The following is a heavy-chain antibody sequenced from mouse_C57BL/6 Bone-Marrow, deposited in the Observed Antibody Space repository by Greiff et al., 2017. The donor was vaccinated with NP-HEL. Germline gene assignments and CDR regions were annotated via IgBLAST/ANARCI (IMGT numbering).Heavy chain of an antibody. V-gene: IGHV1-47*01. J-gene: IGHJ1*03. CDR2: FHPYNDDT. Sequence: QVQLQQSGAELVKPGASVKMSCKASGYTFTTYPIEWMKQNHGKSLEWIGNFHPYNDDTKYNEKFKSKATLTVEKSSSTVYLELSRLTSDDSAVYYCARGDYYGSSEYWYFDVWGTGTTVTVSS. CDR3: ARGDYYGSSEYWYFDV. CDR1: GYTFTTYP. D-gene: IGHD1-1*01.